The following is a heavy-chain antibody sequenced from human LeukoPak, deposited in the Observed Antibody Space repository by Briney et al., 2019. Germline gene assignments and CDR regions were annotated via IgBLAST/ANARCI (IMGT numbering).Heavy chain of an antibody. Sequence: ASVKVSCKTSGYTFASYDINWVRQATGQGLEWMGWMNPNSGNTGYAQKFQGRVTITRNTSISTAYMELSSLRSEDTAVYYCARVNYQQLVLVYWGQGTLVTVSS. CDR1: GYTFASYD. D-gene: IGHD6-13*01. CDR2: MNPNSGNT. V-gene: IGHV1-8*03. J-gene: IGHJ4*02. CDR3: ARVNYQQLVLVY.